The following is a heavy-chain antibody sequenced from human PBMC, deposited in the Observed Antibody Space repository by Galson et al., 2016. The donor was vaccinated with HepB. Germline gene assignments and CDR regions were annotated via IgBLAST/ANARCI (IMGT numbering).Heavy chain of an antibody. CDR1: GLSFSSNG. V-gene: IGHV3-30*03. D-gene: IGHD1-1*01. Sequence: SLRLSCAASGLSFSSNGMHWVRQAPGKGLDWVAVISSDGRDKFYADSVKGRFTISRDNSKNTLYLAMKSLRFDDTAVYYCASANAPEYWGQGTLVTVSS. CDR3: ASANAPEY. CDR2: ISSDGRDK. J-gene: IGHJ4*02.